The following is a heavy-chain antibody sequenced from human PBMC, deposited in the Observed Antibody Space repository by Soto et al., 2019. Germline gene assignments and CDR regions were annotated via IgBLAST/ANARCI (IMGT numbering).Heavy chain of an antibody. J-gene: IGHJ3*02. CDR1: GFTFSSYA. CDR3: ARGGWNYAPGSFDI. D-gene: IGHD1-7*01. V-gene: IGHV3-30-3*01. CDR2: ISYDGSNK. Sequence: GGSLRLSCAASGFTFSSYAMHWVRQAPGKGLEWVAVISYDGSNKYYADSVKGRFTISRDNSKNTLYLQMNSLRAEDTAVYYCARGGWNYAPGSFDIWGQGTMVTVSS.